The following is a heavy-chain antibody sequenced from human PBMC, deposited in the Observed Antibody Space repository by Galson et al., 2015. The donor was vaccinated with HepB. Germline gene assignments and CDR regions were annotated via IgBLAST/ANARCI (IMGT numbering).Heavy chain of an antibody. Sequence: SLRLSCAASGFTFTTYAMSWVRQAPGKGLEWVSAISSSSSYIYYADSVKGRFTISRDNAKNSLYLQMNSLRAEDTAVYYCARFPVTMYYYYYGMDVWGQGTTVTVSS. CDR1: GFTFTTYA. CDR2: ISSSSSYI. CDR3: ARFPVTMYYYYYGMDV. D-gene: IGHD4-17*01. J-gene: IGHJ6*02. V-gene: IGHV3-21*01.